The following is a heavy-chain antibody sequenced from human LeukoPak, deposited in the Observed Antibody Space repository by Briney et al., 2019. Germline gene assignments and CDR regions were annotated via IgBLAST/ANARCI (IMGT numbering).Heavy chain of an antibody. CDR2: ISSSSSYI. D-gene: IGHD2-21*02. CDR1: GFTFSSYA. J-gene: IGHJ4*02. CDR3: ARPPAYCGGDCYPSP. Sequence: PGRSLRLSCAASGFTFSSYAMHWVRQAPGKGLEWVSSISSSSSYIYYADSVKGRFTISRDNAKNSLYLQMNSLRAEDTAVYYCARPPAYCGGDCYPSPWGQGTLVTVSS. V-gene: IGHV3-21*01.